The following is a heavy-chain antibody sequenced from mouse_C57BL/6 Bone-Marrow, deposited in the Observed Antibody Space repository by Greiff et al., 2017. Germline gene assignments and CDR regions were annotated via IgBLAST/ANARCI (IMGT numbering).Heavy chain of an antibody. D-gene: IGHD1-1*01. CDR2: IDPENGDT. J-gene: IGHJ4*01. CDR1: GFNIKDDY. V-gene: IGHV14-4*01. CDR3: TTPYYYGSSPLYAMDY. Sequence: EVQLQQSGAELVRPGASVKLSCTASGFNIKDDYMHWVKPRPEQGLEWIGWIDPENGDTEYASKFQGKATITADTSSNTAYLQLSSLTSEDTAVYYCTTPYYYGSSPLYAMDYWGQGTSVTVSS.